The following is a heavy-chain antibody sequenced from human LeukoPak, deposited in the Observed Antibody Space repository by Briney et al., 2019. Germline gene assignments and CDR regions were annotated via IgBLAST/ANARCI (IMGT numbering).Heavy chain of an antibody. CDR3: ARDRGSGYYYENPDY. CDR1: GFTFSSYA. J-gene: IGHJ4*02. V-gene: IGHV3-30-3*01. CDR2: ISYDGSNK. Sequence: GRSLRLSCAASGFTFSSYAMHWVRQAPGKGLEWVAVISYDGSNKYYADSVKGRFTTSRDNSKNTLYLQMNSLRAEDTAVYYCARDRGSGYYYENPDYWGQGTLVTVSS. D-gene: IGHD3-22*01.